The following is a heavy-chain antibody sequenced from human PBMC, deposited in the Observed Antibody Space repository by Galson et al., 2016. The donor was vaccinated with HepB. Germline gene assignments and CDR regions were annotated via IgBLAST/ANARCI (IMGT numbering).Heavy chain of an antibody. J-gene: IGHJ5*02. D-gene: IGHD6-13*01. CDR1: GFTFSSYT. Sequence: SLRLSCAASGFTFSSYTMNWVRQAPGKGLEWVSSISTRSTYMYYGDSLKGRFTISRDNARDLVYLQMNSLRVEDTAVYYCARGRGLGSTWHNWFDTWGQGTLVTVSS. CDR3: ARGRGLGSTWHNWFDT. CDR2: ISTRSTYM. V-gene: IGHV3-21*01.